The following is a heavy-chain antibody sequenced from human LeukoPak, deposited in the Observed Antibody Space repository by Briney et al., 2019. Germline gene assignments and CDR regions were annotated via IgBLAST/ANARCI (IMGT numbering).Heavy chain of an antibody. CDR3: ARRVWFGSLYYYYYMDV. CDR2: INHSGST. Sequence: SETLSLTCAVYGGSSSGYYWSWIRQPPGKGLEWIGEINHSGSTNYNPSLKSRVTISVDTSKNQFSLKLSSVTAADTAVYYCARRVWFGSLYYYYYMDVWGKGTTVTISS. V-gene: IGHV4-34*01. J-gene: IGHJ6*03. CDR1: GGSSSGYY. D-gene: IGHD3-10*01.